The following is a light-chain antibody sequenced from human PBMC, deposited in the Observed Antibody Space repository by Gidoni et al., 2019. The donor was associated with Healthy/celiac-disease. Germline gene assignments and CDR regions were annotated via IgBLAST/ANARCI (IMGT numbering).Light chain of an antibody. CDR3: QQVNSYPRT. V-gene: IGKV1-9*01. Sequence: DIQLTQSPSFLSASVGDRVTITCRASQGISSYLAWYQEKPWKAPKLLIYAASTLQSGVPSRFSGSGSGAEFTLTNSSLQPEDFATYYFQQVNSYPRTFGRGTKVEIK. CDR1: QGISSY. J-gene: IGKJ4*01. CDR2: AAS.